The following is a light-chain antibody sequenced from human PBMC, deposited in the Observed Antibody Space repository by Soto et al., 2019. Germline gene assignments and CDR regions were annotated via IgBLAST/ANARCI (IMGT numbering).Light chain of an antibody. J-gene: IGLJ2*01. Sequence: QSVLTQPASVSGSPGQSITISCTGTNSDVGNYNHVPWYQQHPGKAPKLMIYEVSKRPSGVSNRFSGSKSANTASLTISGLQAEDEAVYYCCSFARSSTWIFGGGTKVTVL. CDR3: CSFARSSTWI. CDR1: NSDVGNYNH. V-gene: IGLV2-23*02. CDR2: EVS.